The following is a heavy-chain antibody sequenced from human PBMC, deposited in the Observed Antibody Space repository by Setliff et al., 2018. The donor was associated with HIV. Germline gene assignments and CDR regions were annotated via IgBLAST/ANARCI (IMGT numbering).Heavy chain of an antibody. CDR2: INSDGSST. D-gene: IGHD2-15*01. CDR3: ARARGGNSEWSY. CDR1: GFTFSSYW. J-gene: IGHJ4*02. V-gene: IGHV3-74*03. Sequence: LRLSCAASGFTFSSYWMHWVRQVPGKGLVWVSRINSDGSSTTYADFVKGRFTISRDNAKNTLYLQMNSLRAEDTAVYSCARARGGNSEWSYWGQGTLVTAPQ.